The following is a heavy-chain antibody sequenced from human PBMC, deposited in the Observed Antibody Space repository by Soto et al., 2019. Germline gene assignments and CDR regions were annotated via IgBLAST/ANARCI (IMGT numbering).Heavy chain of an antibody. CDR1: GFTFTSSA. CDR3: AAGRRAQYYYDSSGTPGHYYYGMDV. Sequence: SVKVSCKASGFTFTSSAVQWVRQARGQRLEWIGWIVVGSGNTNYAQKFQERVTITRDMSTSTAYMELSSLRSEDTAVYYCAAGRRAQYYYDSSGTPGHYYYGMDVWGQGTTVPVSS. CDR2: IVVGSGNT. V-gene: IGHV1-58*01. D-gene: IGHD3-22*01. J-gene: IGHJ6*02.